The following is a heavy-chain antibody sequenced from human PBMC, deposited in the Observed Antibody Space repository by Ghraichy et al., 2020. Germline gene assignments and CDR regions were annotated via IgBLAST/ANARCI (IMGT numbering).Heavy chain of an antibody. V-gene: IGHV4-59*07. D-gene: IGHD5-24*01. J-gene: IGHJ5*01. Sequence: TLSLTCSVSGDSMSRYYWNWIRQSPGGGLEWIGHIFYNGNTNYNPSLGSRVTMSVDTSRNQFSLRLTSVTPADTDVYYCARSAGGYNSIGFDSWGNGTVVTVSS. CDR1: GDSMSRYY. CDR3: ARSAGGYNSIGFDS. CDR2: IFYNGNT.